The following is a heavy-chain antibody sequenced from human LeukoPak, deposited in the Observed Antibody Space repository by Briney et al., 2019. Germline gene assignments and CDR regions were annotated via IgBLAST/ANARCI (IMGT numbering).Heavy chain of an antibody. J-gene: IGHJ4*02. D-gene: IGHD2-15*01. CDR2: INHSGST. Sequence: PSETLSLTCAVYGGSFSGYYWSWIRQPPGKGLEWIGEINHSGSTNYNPSLKSRVTISVDTSKNQFSLKLSSVTAADTAVYYCARGPGVVVVVAADYFDYWGQGTLVTVSS. V-gene: IGHV4-34*01. CDR3: ARGPGVVVVVAADYFDY. CDR1: GGSFSGYY.